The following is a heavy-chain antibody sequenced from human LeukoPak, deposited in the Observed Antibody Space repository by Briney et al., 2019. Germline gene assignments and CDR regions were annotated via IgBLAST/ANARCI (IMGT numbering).Heavy chain of an antibody. J-gene: IGHJ5*02. CDR3: ARRGFWSDYGYNWFDP. Sequence: PSETLSLTCTVSGVSISNSNHYWAWIRQPPGRGLEWIASIYYSGNIYYNPSLKSRVTISVDTSKNQFSLKLSSVTAADTAVYYCARRGFWSDYGYNWFDPWGQGTLVTVS. D-gene: IGHD3-3*01. CDR1: GVSISNSNHY. CDR2: IYYSGNI. V-gene: IGHV4-39*01.